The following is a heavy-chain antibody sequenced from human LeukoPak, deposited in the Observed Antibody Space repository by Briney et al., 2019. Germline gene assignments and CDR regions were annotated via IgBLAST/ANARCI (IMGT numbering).Heavy chain of an antibody. CDR1: GFTFSSYG. Sequence: PGGSLRLSCAASGFTFSSYGMHWVRQAPGKGLEWVAVISYDGSNKYYADSVKGRFTISRDNSKNTLYLQMNSLRAEDTAVYYCAKVPMGAAAVTGDYWGQGTLVTVSS. J-gene: IGHJ4*02. CDR3: AKVPMGAAAVTGDY. V-gene: IGHV3-30*18. D-gene: IGHD6-13*01. CDR2: ISYDGSNK.